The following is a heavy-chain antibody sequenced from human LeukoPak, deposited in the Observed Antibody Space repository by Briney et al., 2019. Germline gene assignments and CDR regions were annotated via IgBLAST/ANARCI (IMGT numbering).Heavy chain of an antibody. D-gene: IGHD1-26*01. CDR2: ISYDGSNK. CDR3: ARDPDGIVGATYFDY. J-gene: IGHJ4*02. Sequence: GGSLRLSCAASGFTFSSYAMHWVRQAPGKALEWVAVISYDGSNKYYADSVKGRFTISRDNSKNTLYLQMNSLRAEDTAVYYCARDPDGIVGATYFDYWGQGTLVTVSS. CDR1: GFTFSSYA. V-gene: IGHV3-30*01.